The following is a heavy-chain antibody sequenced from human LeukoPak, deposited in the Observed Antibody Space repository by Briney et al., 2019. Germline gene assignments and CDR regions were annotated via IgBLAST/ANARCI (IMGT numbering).Heavy chain of an antibody. V-gene: IGHV4-4*07. D-gene: IGHD1-1*01. CDR2: IYVSGST. CDR3: ARGGRTDRRLFY. CDR1: GGSISSYY. J-gene: IGHJ4*02. Sequence: SETLSLTCTVSGGSISSYYWSWIRQPAGKGLEWIGRIYVSGSTNYNPSLKSRVTMSVDTSKNRFSLKLSSVTAADTAVYYCARGGRTDRRLFYWGQGTLVTVSS.